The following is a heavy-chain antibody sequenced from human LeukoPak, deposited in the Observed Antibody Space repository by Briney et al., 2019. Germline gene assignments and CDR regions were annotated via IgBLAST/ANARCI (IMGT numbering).Heavy chain of an antibody. CDR3: AKIAYGDLRRYYYYYMDV. Sequence: GGSLRLSCAASGFTFSSYAMSWVRQAPGKGLDWVSAISGSGGSTYYADSVKGRFTISRDNSKNTLYLQMNSLRAEDTAVYYCAKIAYGDLRRYYYYYMDVWGKGTTVTVSS. J-gene: IGHJ6*03. V-gene: IGHV3-23*01. CDR1: GFTFSSYA. CDR2: ISGSGGST. D-gene: IGHD4-17*01.